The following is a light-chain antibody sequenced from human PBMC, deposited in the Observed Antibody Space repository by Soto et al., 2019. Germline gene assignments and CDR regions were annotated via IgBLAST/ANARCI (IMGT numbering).Light chain of an antibody. CDR3: QQSYGTPRT. CDR1: QSISSY. J-gene: IGKJ1*01. CDR2: AAS. Sequence: DIEMTQSPSSLSASVGAIVTITCRASQSISSYLNWYQQKPGKAPKLLIYAASSLESGVPSRFSGSGSGTDFTLTISSLQPEDFVSYYCQQSYGTPRTFGQWTKVHIK. V-gene: IGKV1-39*01.